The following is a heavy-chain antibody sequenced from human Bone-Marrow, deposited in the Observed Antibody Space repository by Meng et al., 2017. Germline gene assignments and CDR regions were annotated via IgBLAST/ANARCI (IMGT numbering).Heavy chain of an antibody. J-gene: IGHJ6*02. CDR3: ARGGDYYDSSGYEANYGMDV. V-gene: IGHV3-53*04. D-gene: IGHD3-22*01. Sequence: GESLKISCAASGFTVSSNYMSWVRQAPGKGLEWVSVIYSGGSTYYADSVKGRFTISRHNSKNTLYLQMNSLRAEDTAVYYCARGGDYYDSSGYEANYGMDVWGQGTTVTVSS. CDR1: GFTVSSNY. CDR2: IYSGGST.